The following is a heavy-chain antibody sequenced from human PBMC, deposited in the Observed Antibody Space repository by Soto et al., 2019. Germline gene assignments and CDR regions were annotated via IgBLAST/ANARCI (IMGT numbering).Heavy chain of an antibody. Sequence: EVPLLESGGDLVQPGGSLRLSCVASGFAFNNYAMSWVRQAPGKGLEWVSTIDRTGGATHYADSVKGRFTISRDNSKDTLFLHMNILGVEDASKYYCAADVGYGGPLFEFWGQGNLVTVSS. CDR2: IDRTGGAT. V-gene: IGHV3-23*01. J-gene: IGHJ4*02. CDR1: GFAFNNYA. CDR3: AADVGYGGPLFEF. D-gene: IGHD5-18*01.